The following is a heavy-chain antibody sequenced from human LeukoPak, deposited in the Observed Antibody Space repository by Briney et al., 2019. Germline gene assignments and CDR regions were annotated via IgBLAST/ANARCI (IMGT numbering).Heavy chain of an antibody. J-gene: IGHJ4*02. CDR3: ARTYVGATRGVFDY. D-gene: IGHD1-26*01. Sequence: PSETLSLTCAVYGGSFSGYHWSWIRQPPGKGLEWIGEINHSGSTNYNPSLKSRVTISVDTSKNQFSLKLSSVTAADTAVYYCARTYVGATRGVFDYWGQGTLVTVSS. CDR1: GGSFSGYH. V-gene: IGHV4-34*01. CDR2: INHSGST.